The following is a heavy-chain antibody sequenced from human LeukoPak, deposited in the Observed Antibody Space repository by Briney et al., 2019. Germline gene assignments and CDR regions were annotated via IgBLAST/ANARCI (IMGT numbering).Heavy chain of an antibody. D-gene: IGHD3-10*01. CDR3: AANKESGGFYYGSGSYYSPYVR. CDR1: GFTFSSYS. Sequence: GGSLRLSCAASGFTFSSYSMNWVRQAPGKGLEWVSSIISSSSYIYYADSVKGRFTISRDNAKNSLYLQMNSLRAEDTAVYYCAANKESGGFYYGSGSYYSPYVRWGQGTLVIVSS. V-gene: IGHV3-21*01. J-gene: IGHJ4*02. CDR2: IISSSSYI.